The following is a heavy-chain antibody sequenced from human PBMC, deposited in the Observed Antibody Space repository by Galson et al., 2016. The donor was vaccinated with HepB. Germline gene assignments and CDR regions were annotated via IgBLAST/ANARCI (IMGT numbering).Heavy chain of an antibody. J-gene: IGHJ3*01. D-gene: IGHD6-13*01. CDR2: INPNSGGT. V-gene: IGHV1-2*02. CDR1: GYTFNDYF. Sequence: SVKVSCKASGYTFNDYFMHWVRQAPGQGLEWMGWINPNSGGTNYAQKFQGRVTMTRDTSISTAYMGLSRLGSGDTAGYYWARGSDSSGWYALVCAFDVWGQGTMVTVSS. CDR3: ARGSDSSGWYALVCAFDV.